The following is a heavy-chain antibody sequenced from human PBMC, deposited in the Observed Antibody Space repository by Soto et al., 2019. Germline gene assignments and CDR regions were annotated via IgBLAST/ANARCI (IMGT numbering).Heavy chain of an antibody. D-gene: IGHD3-10*01. CDR3: TRGLGPLWFGDPIDY. Sequence: GGSLRLSCTASGFTFGDYAMSWFRQAPGKGLEWVGFIRSKAYGGTTEYAASVKGRFTISRDDSKSTAYLQMNSLKTEDTAVYYCTRGLGPLWFGDPIDYWGQGTLVTVSS. CDR1: GFTFGDYA. CDR2: IRSKAYGGTT. V-gene: IGHV3-49*03. J-gene: IGHJ4*02.